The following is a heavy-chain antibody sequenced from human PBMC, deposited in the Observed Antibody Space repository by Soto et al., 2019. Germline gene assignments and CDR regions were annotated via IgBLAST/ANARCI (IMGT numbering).Heavy chain of an antibody. V-gene: IGHV1-3*01. CDR3: ARIRSSWSTSYYYYGMDV. J-gene: IGHJ6*02. CDR2: INAGNGNT. Sequence: GASVKVSCKASGYTFTGYAMHWVRQAPGQRLEWMGWINAGNGNTKYSQKFQGRVTITTDTSTSTAYMELRSLRSDDTAVYYCARIRSSWSTSYYYYGMDVWGQGTTVTVSS. CDR1: GYTFTGYA. D-gene: IGHD6-13*01.